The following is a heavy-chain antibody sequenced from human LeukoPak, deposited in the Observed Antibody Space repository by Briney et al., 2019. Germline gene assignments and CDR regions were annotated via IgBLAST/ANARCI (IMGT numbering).Heavy chain of an antibody. Sequence: ASVKVSCKASGYTSTSNYIHWVRQAPGQGREWMGMIYPRDGSTSYAQKFQGRVTVTRDTSTSTVHMELSGLRAEDTAVYYCARDQEGFDYWGQGTLVTVSS. CDR2: IYPRDGST. CDR1: GYTSTSNY. CDR3: ARDQEGFDY. J-gene: IGHJ4*02. V-gene: IGHV1-46*01.